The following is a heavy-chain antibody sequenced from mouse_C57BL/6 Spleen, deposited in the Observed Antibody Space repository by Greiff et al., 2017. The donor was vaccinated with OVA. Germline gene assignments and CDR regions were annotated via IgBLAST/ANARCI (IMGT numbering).Heavy chain of an antibody. CDR2: IDPEDGET. V-gene: IGHV14-2*01. CDR1: GFTIKDYY. Sequence: EVQLQQSGAELVKPGASVKLSCTASGFTIKDYYMHWVKQRTEQGLEWIGRIDPEDGETKYDPKFQGKATITADTSSNTAYLQLSSLTSEDTAVYYCARGERGGYPDYWGQGTTLTVSS. CDR3: ARGERGGYPDY. D-gene: IGHD2-2*01. J-gene: IGHJ2*01.